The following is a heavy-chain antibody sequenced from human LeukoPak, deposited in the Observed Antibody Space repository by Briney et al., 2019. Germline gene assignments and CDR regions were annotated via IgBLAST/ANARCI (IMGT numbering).Heavy chain of an antibody. CDR3: ARESWSYASKFHY. CDR2: IYHSGST. Sequence: SETLSLTCAVSGGSISSSNWWSWIRQPPGKGLEWIGEIYHSGSTNYNPSLRSRVTISIDKSKNQFSLNLSSVTAANTAVYYCARESWSYASKFHYWGQGTLVTVSS. CDR1: GGSISSSNW. D-gene: IGHD3-16*01. V-gene: IGHV4-4*02. J-gene: IGHJ4*02.